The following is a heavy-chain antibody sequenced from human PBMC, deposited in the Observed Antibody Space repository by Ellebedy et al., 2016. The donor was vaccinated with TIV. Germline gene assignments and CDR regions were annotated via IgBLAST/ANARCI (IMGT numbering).Heavy chain of an antibody. V-gene: IGHV3-7*01. CDR1: GFSFSNFW. CDR3: VGFGVFNL. J-gene: IGHJ5*02. D-gene: IGHD3-3*01. Sequence: GESLKISCAAWGFSFSNFWMSWVRQAPGKGLEWVAHIKTDGSETYYVDSVKGRFTLSRENAKNALFLQMDGLGVDDSAVYYCVGFGVFNLWGQGAPVTVSS. CDR2: IKTDGSET.